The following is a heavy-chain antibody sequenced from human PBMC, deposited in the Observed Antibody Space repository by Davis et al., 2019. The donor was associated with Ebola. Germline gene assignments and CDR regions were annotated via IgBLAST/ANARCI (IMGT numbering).Heavy chain of an antibody. CDR3: ARDLEGRDGDSWSYYYYYMDV. V-gene: IGHV1-2*02. CDR1: GYTFTGYY. D-gene: IGHD6-13*01. J-gene: IGHJ6*03. CDR2: INPNSGGT. Sequence: ASVTVSCKASGYTFTGYYIHWVRQAPGQGLEWMGWINPNSGGTNYAQKFQGRVTMTRDTSISTAYMELSRLRSDDTAVYYCARDLEGRDGDSWSYYYYYMDVWGKGTTVTVSS.